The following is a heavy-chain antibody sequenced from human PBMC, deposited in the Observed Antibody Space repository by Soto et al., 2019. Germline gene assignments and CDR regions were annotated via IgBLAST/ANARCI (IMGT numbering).Heavy chain of an antibody. D-gene: IGHD3-10*01. J-gene: IGHJ4*02. CDR1: GGPMKTTNW. V-gene: IGHV4-4*02. CDR2: VFHSGIT. Sequence: VQLRESGPGQVKTSGTLSLTCAVSGGPMKTTNWWSWVRQPPAKGLEWIGEVFHSGITRYNPSLKSRATVSVDTSKNQFFLNLASVTAADTAVYYCTKDEAGSPFRYWGQGALVTVSS. CDR3: TKDEAGSPFRY.